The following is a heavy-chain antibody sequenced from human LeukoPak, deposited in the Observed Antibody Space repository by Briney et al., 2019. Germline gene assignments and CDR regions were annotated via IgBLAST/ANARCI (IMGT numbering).Heavy chain of an antibody. J-gene: IGHJ4*02. V-gene: IGHV4-59*01. CDR1: GGSISSYY. D-gene: IGHD2-2*01. CDR3: ARAQEGPGGPDY. CDR2: IYYSGST. Sequence: SETLSLTCTVSGGSISSYYWSWIRQPPGKGLEWIGNIYYSGSTNYNPSLKSRVTISVDTSKNQFSLKLSSVTAADTAVYYCARAQEGPGGPDYWGQGTLVTVSS.